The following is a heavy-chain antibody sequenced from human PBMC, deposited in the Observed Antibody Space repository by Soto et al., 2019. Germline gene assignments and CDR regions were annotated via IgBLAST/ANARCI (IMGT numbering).Heavy chain of an antibody. CDR3: ARGYCSSTSCFRGYSSSWDVPFDC. Sequence: ASVKGSCTASGYTFTSYGISWVRQAPGQGLEWMGWISAYNGNTNYAQKLQGRVTMTTDTSTSTAYMELRSLGSDDTAVYYCARGYCSSTSCFRGYSSSWDVPFDCWG. J-gene: IGHJ4*01. V-gene: IGHV1-18*04. CDR1: GYTFTSYG. CDR2: ISAYNGNT. D-gene: IGHD2-2*01.